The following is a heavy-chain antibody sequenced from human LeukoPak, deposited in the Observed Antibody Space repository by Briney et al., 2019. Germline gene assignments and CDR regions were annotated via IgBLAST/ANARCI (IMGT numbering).Heavy chain of an antibody. CDR3: AKQGFGC. Sequence: PGGPLRLSCTASGFTLSSYAMSWVRQAPGEGLEWVSTISGSADNTNYAEAVKGRITISRDNSKNTMYLQMNSLRAEDTAVYYCAKQGFGCWGQGTLVTVSS. CDR2: ISGSADNT. J-gene: IGHJ4*02. CDR1: GFTLSSYA. V-gene: IGHV3-23*01.